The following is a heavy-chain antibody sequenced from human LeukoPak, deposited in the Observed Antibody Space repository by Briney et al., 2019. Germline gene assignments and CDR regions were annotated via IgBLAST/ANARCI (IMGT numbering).Heavy chain of an antibody. J-gene: IGHJ4*02. CDR3: AKEGSPRVRGVMDY. CDR2: ISGSGGST. CDR1: GFAFNNYA. V-gene: IGHV3-23*01. Sequence: GGSLRLSCAASGFAFNNYAMSWVRQAPGKGLEWVSGISGSGGSTYCADSVKGRYTISRDNSKNTLYLQMNSLRAEDTAVYYCAKEGSPRVRGVMDYWGQGTLVTVFS. D-gene: IGHD3-10*01.